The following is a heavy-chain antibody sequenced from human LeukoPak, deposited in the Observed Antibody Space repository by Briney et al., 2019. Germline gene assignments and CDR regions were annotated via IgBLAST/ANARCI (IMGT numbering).Heavy chain of an antibody. J-gene: IGHJ6*03. CDR3: ARRVGVRGVIAPRYYYYMDV. CDR2: ISSSSSYI. V-gene: IGHV3-21*01. D-gene: IGHD3-10*01. Sequence: PGGSLRLSCAASGFTFSSYSMNWVRQAPGKGLEWVSSISSSSSYIYYADSVKGRFTISRDNAKNSLYLQMNSLRAEDTAVYYCARRVGVRGVIAPRYYYYMDVWGKGTTVTISS. CDR1: GFTFSSYS.